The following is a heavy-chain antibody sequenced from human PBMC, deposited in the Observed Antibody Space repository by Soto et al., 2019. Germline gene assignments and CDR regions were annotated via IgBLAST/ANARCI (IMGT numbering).Heavy chain of an antibody. CDR2: IVVGSGNT. CDR3: AVGWLRFWEWLPQPYYGMDV. CDR1: GFTFTNSA. V-gene: IGHV1-58*01. J-gene: IGHJ6*02. D-gene: IGHD3-3*01. Sequence: SVKVSCKASGFTFTNSAVQWMRQARGQRLEWIRWIVVGSGNTNYPHKFQERVTITRDMSTSTAYMELSSLRSEGTAVYYCAVGWLRFWEWLPQPYYGMDVWGQGTTVTVSS.